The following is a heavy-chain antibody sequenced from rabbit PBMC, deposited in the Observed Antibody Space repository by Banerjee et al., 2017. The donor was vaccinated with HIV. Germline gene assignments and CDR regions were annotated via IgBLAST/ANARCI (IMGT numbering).Heavy chain of an antibody. CDR1: GFTSGTSYT. CDR2: IHTGSGNT. V-gene: IGHV1S25*01. D-gene: IGHD1-1*01. CDR3: ARDAAYGSSSGNL. J-gene: IGHJ4*01. Sequence: QEQLKETGEGLAHPGGSLHLPSTAPGFTSGTSYTMAWARQALGKGLEWIGCIHTGSGNTCYASWVNGRFTISKTSSTVDLKMTSLTAADTATYFCARDAAYGSSSGNLWGPGTLVTVS.